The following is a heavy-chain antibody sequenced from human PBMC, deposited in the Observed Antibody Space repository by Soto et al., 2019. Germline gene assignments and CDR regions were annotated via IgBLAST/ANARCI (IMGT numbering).Heavy chain of an antibody. J-gene: IGHJ6*02. Sequence: EVQLLESGGGLVQPGGSLKLSCAVSGFTFSIYAMCWVRQAPGRGLEWVAGINDDGDRTYYTDSVRGRFTISRDNSKNTLYLQMNSLRAEDTAVYYCAREEWTDRRPYLYSGMDVWGQGTTVTVSS. CDR1: GFTFSIYA. D-gene: IGHD3-3*01. CDR2: INDDGDRT. CDR3: AREEWTDRRPYLYSGMDV. V-gene: IGHV3-23*01.